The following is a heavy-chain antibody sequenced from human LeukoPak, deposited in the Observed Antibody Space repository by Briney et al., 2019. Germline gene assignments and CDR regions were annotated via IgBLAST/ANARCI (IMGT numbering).Heavy chain of an antibody. J-gene: IGHJ4*02. CDR3: ARAREYYDFWSGYYTTFDY. Sequence: ASVKVSCKASGYTFTSYGISWVRQAPGQGRGWMGWISAYNGNTNYAQKLQGRVTMTTDTSTSTAYMELRSLRSDDTAVYYCARAREYYDFWSGYYTTFDYWGQGTLVTVSS. CDR1: GYTFTSYG. D-gene: IGHD3-3*01. V-gene: IGHV1-18*01. CDR2: ISAYNGNT.